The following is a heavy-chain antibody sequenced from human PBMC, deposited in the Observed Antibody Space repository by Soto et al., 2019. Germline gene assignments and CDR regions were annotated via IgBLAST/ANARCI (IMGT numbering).Heavy chain of an antibody. J-gene: IGHJ6*02. V-gene: IGHV5-51*01. CDR3: ARLKMKLEHYYYGMDV. Sequence: PGESLKISCKGPGYSFTSYQIGWVRQVPGKGLEWMGTIYPGDSGTRYSPSFQGQVTISADKSISTAYLQWSSLKASDTAMYYCARLKMKLEHYYYGMDVWGQGTTVTVSS. CDR1: GYSFTSYQ. CDR2: IYPGDSGT. D-gene: IGHD1-1*01.